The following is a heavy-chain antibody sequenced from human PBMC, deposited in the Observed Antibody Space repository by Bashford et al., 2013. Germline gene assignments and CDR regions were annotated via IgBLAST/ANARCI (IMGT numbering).Heavy chain of an antibody. V-gene: IGHV1-2*02. CDR3: ARDGPVVGVWNAFDV. CDR2: XTLTLTVVAT. Sequence: ASVKVVLQGFWIHLHATTIYTGCDRLLDKALSGWDGXTLTLTVVATKYAEXFQGRVTMTRDTSISTAYMELSSLRSDDTAVYFCARDGPVVGVWNAFDVWGQGTVVTVSS. CDR1: IHLHATT. D-gene: IGHD1-26*01. J-gene: IGHJ3*01.